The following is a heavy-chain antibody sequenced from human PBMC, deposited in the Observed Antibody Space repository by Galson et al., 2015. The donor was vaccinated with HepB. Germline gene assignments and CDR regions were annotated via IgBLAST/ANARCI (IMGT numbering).Heavy chain of an antibody. J-gene: IGHJ4*02. Sequence: SVKVSCKASGYTFTSYGISWVRQAPGQGLEWMGWISAYNGNTNYAQKLQGRVTMTTDTSTSTAYMELRSLRSDDTAVYYCARDIGYDILTDANFDYWGQGTLVTVSS. D-gene: IGHD3-9*01. CDR1: GYTFTSYG. CDR3: ARDIGYDILTDANFDY. CDR2: ISAYNGNT. V-gene: IGHV1-18*01.